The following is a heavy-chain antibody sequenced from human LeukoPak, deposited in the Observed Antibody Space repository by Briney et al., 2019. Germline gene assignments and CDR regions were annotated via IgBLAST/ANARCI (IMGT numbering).Heavy chain of an antibody. V-gene: IGHV3-30*02. CDR3: AKDRDKGNYYFDY. Sequence: PGGSLRLSCAASGFTFSRYGMHWVRQAPRKGLEWVAFIRYDGSDKDYVDCVKGRFTISRDNSKNTLYLQMNSLRAEDTAVYYCAKDRDKGNYYFDYWGQGTLVTVSS. D-gene: IGHD1-7*01. CDR2: IRYDGSDK. J-gene: IGHJ4*02. CDR1: GFTFSRYG.